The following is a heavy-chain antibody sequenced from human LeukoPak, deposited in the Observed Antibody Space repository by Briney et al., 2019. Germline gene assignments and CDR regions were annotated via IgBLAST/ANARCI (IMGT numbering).Heavy chain of an antibody. Sequence: GGSLRLSCAASGFTFSSYWMHWVRQAPGKGLVWVSGTNTDGSSTMYADSVKGRFTIARDNAKNTLYLQMNSLRAEDTAVYYCYGANAEHWGQGTLVTASS. D-gene: IGHD4/OR15-4a*01. V-gene: IGHV3-74*03. J-gene: IGHJ1*01. CDR1: GFTFSSYW. CDR2: TNTDGSST. CDR3: YGANAEH.